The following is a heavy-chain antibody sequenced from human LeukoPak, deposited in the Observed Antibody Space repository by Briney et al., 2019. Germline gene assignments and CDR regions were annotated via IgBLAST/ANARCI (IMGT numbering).Heavy chain of an antibody. V-gene: IGHV3-48*03. CDR1: GFAFSSYE. CDR3: ASLGGYYDSSGYYAGNDY. CDR2: ISSSGSTI. J-gene: IGHJ4*02. D-gene: IGHD3-22*01. Sequence: GGSLRLSCAASGFAFSSYEMNWVRQAPGKGLEWVSYISSSGSTIYYADSVKGRFTISRDNAKNSLYLQMNSLRAEDTAVYYCASLGGYYDSSGYYAGNDYWGQGTLVTVSS.